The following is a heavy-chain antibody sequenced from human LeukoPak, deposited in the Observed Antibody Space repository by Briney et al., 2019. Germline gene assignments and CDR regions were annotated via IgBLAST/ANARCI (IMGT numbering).Heavy chain of an antibody. Sequence: SETLSLTCAVYGGSFSGYYWSWIRQPPGKGLEWIGEINHSGSTNYNPPLKSRVTISVDTSKNQFSLKLSSVTAADTAVYYCARSAGVDTAMVHFDYWGQGTLVTVSS. D-gene: IGHD5-18*01. CDR2: INHSGST. J-gene: IGHJ4*02. CDR1: GGSFSGYY. CDR3: ARSAGVDTAMVHFDY. V-gene: IGHV4-34*01.